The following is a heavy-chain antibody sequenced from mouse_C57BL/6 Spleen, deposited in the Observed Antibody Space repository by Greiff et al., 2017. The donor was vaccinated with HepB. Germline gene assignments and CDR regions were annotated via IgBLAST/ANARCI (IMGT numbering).Heavy chain of an antibody. Sequence: VQLKQSGPELVKPGDSVKISCKASGYSFTGYFMNWVMQSHGKSLEWIGRINPYNGDTFYNQKFKGKATLTVDKSSSTAHMELRSLPSEDSAVYYCARSATTVPGGFAYWGQGTLVTVSA. J-gene: IGHJ3*01. V-gene: IGHV1-20*01. D-gene: IGHD1-1*01. CDR3: ARSATTVPGGFAY. CDR2: INPYNGDT. CDR1: GYSFTGYF.